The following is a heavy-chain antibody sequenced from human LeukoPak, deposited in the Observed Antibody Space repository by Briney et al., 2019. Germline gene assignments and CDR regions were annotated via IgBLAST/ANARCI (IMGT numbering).Heavy chain of an antibody. CDR2: INHSGST. D-gene: IGHD2-15*01. CDR1: GGSFSGYY. V-gene: IGHV4-34*01. Sequence: PSETLSLTCAVYGGSFSGYYWSWIRQPPGKGLEWIGEINHSGSTNYNPSLKSRVTISVDTSKNQFSLKLSSVTAADTAVYYCARGPRYCRGGSCYFNYWGQGTLVTVSS. CDR3: ARGPRYCRGGSCYFNY. J-gene: IGHJ4*02.